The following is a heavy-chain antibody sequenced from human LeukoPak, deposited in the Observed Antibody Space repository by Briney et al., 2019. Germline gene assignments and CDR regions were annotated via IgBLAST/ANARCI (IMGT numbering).Heavy chain of an antibody. D-gene: IGHD4-17*01. CDR1: GFTFSSYA. CDR3: AKVSTYGDDYHDAFDI. V-gene: IGHV3-23*01. CDR2: ISGSGGST. J-gene: IGHJ3*02. Sequence: GGSLRLSCAASGFTFSSYAMSWVRQAPGKGLEWVSAISGSGGSTYYADSVKGRFTISRDNSKNTLYLQMNSLRAEDTAVYYCAKVSTYGDDYHDAFDIWGQGTMVTVSS.